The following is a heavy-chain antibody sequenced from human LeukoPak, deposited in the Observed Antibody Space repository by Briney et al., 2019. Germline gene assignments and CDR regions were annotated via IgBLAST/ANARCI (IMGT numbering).Heavy chain of an antibody. V-gene: IGHV4-30-4*08. CDR3: AGFTVVTPEDAFDI. J-gene: IGHJ3*02. CDR2: IYYSGST. Sequence: KPSQTLSLTCTVSGGSISSGDYYWSWIRQPPGKGLEWIGYIYYSGSTYYNPSLKSRVTISVDTSKNQFSLKLSSVTAADTAVYYCAGFTVVTPEDAFDIWGQGTMVTVSS. D-gene: IGHD4-23*01. CDR1: GGSISSGDYY.